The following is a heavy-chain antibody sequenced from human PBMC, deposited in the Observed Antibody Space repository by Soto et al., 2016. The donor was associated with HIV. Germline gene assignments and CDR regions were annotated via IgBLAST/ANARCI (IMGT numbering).Heavy chain of an antibody. J-gene: IGHJ4*02. CDR2: IYSAGNT. CDR1: GFTVSSSY. V-gene: IGHV3-66*01. CDR3: ARDRPGYSDRSGSSVGVGYFEN. D-gene: IGHD3-22*01. Sequence: EVQLVESGGGLVQPGGSLRLSCAASGFTVSSSYMSWVRQTPGKGLEWVSVIYSAGNTYYANSVKGRFTMSRDNSNNTLYLQMNSLRAEDTAVYCCARDRPGYSDRSGSSVGVGYFENWGQGNLVTVSS.